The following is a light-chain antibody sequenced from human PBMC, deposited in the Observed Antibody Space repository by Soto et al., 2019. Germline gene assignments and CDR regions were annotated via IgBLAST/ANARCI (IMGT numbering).Light chain of an antibody. Sequence: DIQLTQSPSSLSASLGDSITITCRASEPINTFLNWYQVQPGKAPRLLVYGASYLQVGVPFRFRGSGSGTLFTLTIDNLQREDLASYFCQQCFSAALTFGGGTRVDIE. V-gene: IGKV1-39*01. CDR3: QQCFSAALT. J-gene: IGKJ4*01. CDR1: EPINTF. CDR2: GAS.